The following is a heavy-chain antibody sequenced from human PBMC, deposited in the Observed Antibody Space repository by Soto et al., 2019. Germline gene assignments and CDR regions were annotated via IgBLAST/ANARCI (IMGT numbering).Heavy chain of an antibody. J-gene: IGHJ4*02. V-gene: IGHV3-21*01. CDR2: ISSSSSYI. CDR3: ARGFLEWLSTKFDY. Sequence: VGSLRLSCAASGFTFSSYSMNWVRQAPGKGLEWVSSISSSSSYIYYADSVKGRFTISRDNAKNSLYLQMNSLRAEDTAVYYCARGFLEWLSTKFDYWGQGTLVTVSS. CDR1: GFTFSSYS. D-gene: IGHD3-3*01.